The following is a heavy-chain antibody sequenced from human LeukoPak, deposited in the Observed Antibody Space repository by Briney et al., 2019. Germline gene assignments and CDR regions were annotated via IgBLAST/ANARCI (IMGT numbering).Heavy chain of an antibody. CDR3: ASGGTLGVITD. Sequence: GGSLRLSCAASGITFSSYSMNWVRQAPGKGLEWVSSISSSSSYIYYADSVKGRFTISRDNAKNSLYLQMNSLRAEDTAVYYCASGGTLGVITDWGQGTLVTVSS. J-gene: IGHJ4*02. V-gene: IGHV3-21*01. CDR1: GITFSSYS. CDR2: ISSSSSYI. D-gene: IGHD2-21*01.